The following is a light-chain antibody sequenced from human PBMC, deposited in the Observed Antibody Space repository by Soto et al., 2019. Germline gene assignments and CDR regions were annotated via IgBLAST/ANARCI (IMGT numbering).Light chain of an antibody. V-gene: IGKV1-5*03. CDR2: KAS. CDR1: QSISSW. CDR3: QQRSNWPRIT. J-gene: IGKJ5*01. Sequence: DIQMTQSPSTLSASVGDRVTITCRASQSISSWLAWYQQKPGKAPKLLIYKASSLESGVPSRFSGSGSGTDFTLTISSLEPEDFAVYYCQQRSNWPRITFGQGTRLETK.